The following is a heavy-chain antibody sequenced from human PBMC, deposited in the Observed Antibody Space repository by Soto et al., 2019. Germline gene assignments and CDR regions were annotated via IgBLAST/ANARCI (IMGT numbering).Heavy chain of an antibody. D-gene: IGHD5-18*01. J-gene: IGHJ5*02. Sequence: PGGSLRLSCAASGFTFSDYYMIWIRQAPGKGLEWVSYISSSGSTIYYADSVKGRFTISRDNAKNSLYLQMNSLRAEDTAVYYCARDRTMTAMVRDWFDPWGQGTLVTVSS. V-gene: IGHV3-11*01. CDR3: ARDRTMTAMVRDWFDP. CDR2: ISSSGSTI. CDR1: GFTFSDYY.